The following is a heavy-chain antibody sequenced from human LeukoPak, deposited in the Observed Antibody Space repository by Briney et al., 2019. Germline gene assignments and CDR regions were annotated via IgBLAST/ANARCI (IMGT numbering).Heavy chain of an antibody. CDR3: ARFTPQGYGWGGYNRFDP. V-gene: IGHV4-30-4*07. J-gene: IGHJ5*02. D-gene: IGHD3-16*01. CDR2: VYQSGNA. Sequence: PSETLSLTCAVSGDSIKSVGYSWSWIRQPPGKRLEWLGYVYQSGNANYNPSLNSRLTISVDTSRNEFSLNLTSVSAADTAVYYCARFTPQGYGWGGYNRFDPWGQGTLVTVSS. CDR1: GDSIKSVGYS.